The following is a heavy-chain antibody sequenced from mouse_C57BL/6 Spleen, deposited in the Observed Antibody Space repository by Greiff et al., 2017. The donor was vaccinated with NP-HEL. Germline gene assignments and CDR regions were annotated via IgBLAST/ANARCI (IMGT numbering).Heavy chain of an antibody. V-gene: IGHV1-82*01. CDR1: GYAFSSSW. CDR3: ARSGLGPLYYAMDY. D-gene: IGHD4-1*01. CDR2: IYPGDGDT. J-gene: IGHJ4*01. Sequence: QVQLQQPGPELVKPGASVKISCKASGYAFSSSWMNWVKQRPGKGLEWIGRIYPGDGDTNYNGKFKGKATLTADTSSSTAYMQLSSLTSEDSAVYFCARSGLGPLYYAMDYWGQGTSVTVSS.